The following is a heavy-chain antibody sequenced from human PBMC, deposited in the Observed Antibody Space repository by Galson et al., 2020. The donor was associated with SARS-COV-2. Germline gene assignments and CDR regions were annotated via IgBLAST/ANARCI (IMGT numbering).Heavy chain of an antibody. CDR2: IYTSGST. D-gene: IGHD3-10*01. CDR1: GGSISSYS. Sequence: SETLSLTCTVSGGSISSYSWSWIWQPDPKGLEWNGRIYTSGSTNYNPSLKSRVTMSVDTAKNQFSLKLSSVTAADTAVYYCASFGPSDAFDIWGQGTMVSVSS. J-gene: IGHJ3*02. V-gene: IGHV4-4*07. CDR3: ASFGPSDAFDI.